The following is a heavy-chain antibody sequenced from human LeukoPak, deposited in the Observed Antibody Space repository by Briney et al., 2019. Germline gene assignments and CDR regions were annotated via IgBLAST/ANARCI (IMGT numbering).Heavy chain of an antibody. V-gene: IGHV3-53*01. CDR2: IYSGGST. Sequence: GGSLRLSCAASGFTVSSNYMSWVRQAPGKGLEWVSVIYSGGSTYYADSVKGRFTISRDNSKNTLYLQMNSLRAEDTAVYYCARVPVSGRYYYYGMDVWGQGTTVTVSS. D-gene: IGHD6-25*01. CDR3: ARVPVSGRYYYYGMDV. J-gene: IGHJ6*02. CDR1: GFTVSSNY.